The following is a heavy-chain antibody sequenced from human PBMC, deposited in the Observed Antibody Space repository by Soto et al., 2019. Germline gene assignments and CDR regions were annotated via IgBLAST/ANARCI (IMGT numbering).Heavy chain of an antibody. CDR2: FDPEDGET. CDR1: GYTLTELS. V-gene: IGHV1-24*01. D-gene: IGHD3-3*01. Sequence: QVQLVQSGAEVKKPGASVKVSCKVSGYTLTELSMHWVRQAPGKGLEWMGGFDPEDGETIYAQKLQGRVTMTEDTSTDTAYMELSSLRSEDTAVYYCATDNRDFWSGWTLGAFDIWGQGTMVTVSS. J-gene: IGHJ3*02. CDR3: ATDNRDFWSGWTLGAFDI.